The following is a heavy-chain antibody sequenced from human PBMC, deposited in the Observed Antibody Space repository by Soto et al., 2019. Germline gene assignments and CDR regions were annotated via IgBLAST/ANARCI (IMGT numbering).Heavy chain of an antibody. V-gene: IGHV3-7*04. Sequence: PGGSLRLSCAASGFPLCSFWIGWAGQAPGKGLEWVANIKQDGSEKYYVDSVKGRFTISRDNAKNSLSLQVNSLRAEDTAVYYCARGYGPFGMDVWGQGTTVTVSS. CDR2: IKQDGSEK. CDR1: GFPLCSFW. CDR3: ARGYGPFGMDV. J-gene: IGHJ6*02. D-gene: IGHD5-18*01.